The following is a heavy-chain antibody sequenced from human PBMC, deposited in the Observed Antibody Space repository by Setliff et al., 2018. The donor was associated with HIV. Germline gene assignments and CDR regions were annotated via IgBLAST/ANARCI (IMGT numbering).Heavy chain of an antibody. V-gene: IGHV4-38-2*01. J-gene: IGHJ3*02. D-gene: IGHD3-3*01. CDR3: ARPLTTSYNFWGDAFSI. CDR2: MFHSGSS. Sequence: SETLSLTCVVSGYSISSGYYWGWIRQPPGKGLEWIGAMFHSGSSYLNPSLRSRVTISLDTSKNHVSLRLRSVTAADTAVYYCARPLTTSYNFWGDAFSIWGQGTMVTVSS. CDR1: GYSISSGYY.